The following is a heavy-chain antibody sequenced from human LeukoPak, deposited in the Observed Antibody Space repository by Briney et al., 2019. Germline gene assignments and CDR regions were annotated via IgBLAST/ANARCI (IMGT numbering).Heavy chain of an antibody. V-gene: IGHV1-69*13. Sequence: SVKVSCKASGGTFSSYAINWVRQDPGQGLEWMGGIIPIFGTANYAQKFQGRVTITADESTNTAYMELSSLRSEDTAVYYCARETGTTYYFDYWGQGTLVTVSS. CDR3: ARETGTTYYFDY. D-gene: IGHD1-1*01. J-gene: IGHJ4*02. CDR2: IIPIFGTA. CDR1: GGTFSSYA.